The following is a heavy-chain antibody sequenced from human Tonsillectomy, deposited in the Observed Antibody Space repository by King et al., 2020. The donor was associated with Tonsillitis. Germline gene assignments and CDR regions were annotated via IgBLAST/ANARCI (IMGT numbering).Heavy chain of an antibody. CDR2: IYYSGST. V-gene: IGHV4-59*11. CDR3: ARGGGYCSGGSCYSGYYYYGMDV. D-gene: IGHD2-15*01. CDR1: GGSISGHY. J-gene: IGHJ6*02. Sequence: VQLQESGPGLVKPSETLSLTCTVSGGSISGHYWSWIRQPPGKGLEWIGYIYYSGSTKSNPSLTSGVSISVDTSKNQFSLKLSSVTAADTAVYYCARGGGYCSGGSCYSGYYYYGMDVWGQGTTVTVSS.